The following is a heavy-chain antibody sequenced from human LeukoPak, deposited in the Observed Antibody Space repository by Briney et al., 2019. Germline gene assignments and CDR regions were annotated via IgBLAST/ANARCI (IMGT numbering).Heavy chain of an antibody. D-gene: IGHD1-1*01. Sequence: ASVQVSCRASGFTFTSSAVQWVRQARGQGLEWIGWIVVGSGHTNYAQKFQERVTTNRDMSTSTDYMELSSLRSEDTAVCYCATDDATTGTKTALGYWGQGTLVTVSS. CDR1: GFTFTSSA. V-gene: IGHV1-58*01. CDR3: ATDDATTGTKTALGY. CDR2: IVVGSGHT. J-gene: IGHJ4*02.